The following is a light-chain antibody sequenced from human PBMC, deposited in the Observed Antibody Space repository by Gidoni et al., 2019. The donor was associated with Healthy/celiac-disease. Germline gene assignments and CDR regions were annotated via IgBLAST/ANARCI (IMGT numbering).Light chain of an antibody. V-gene: IGKV2D-29*01. CDR1: QSLLHIDVKTY. Sequence: DIVMTHTPLSLSVPPGQPASISCKSSQSLLHIDVKTYLYWYLQKPGKPPQLLIYEVSNRLSGVPDRFSGSGSGTDFTLTISRVEAEDVGAYYCMQSKQTPLTFXGXTKVEIK. CDR2: EVS. CDR3: MQSKQTPLT. J-gene: IGKJ4*01.